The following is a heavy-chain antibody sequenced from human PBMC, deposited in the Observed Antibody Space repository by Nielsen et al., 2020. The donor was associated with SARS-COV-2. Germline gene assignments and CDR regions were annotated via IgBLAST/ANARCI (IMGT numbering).Heavy chain of an antibody. J-gene: IGHJ4*02. CDR3: ARGRGTFDY. V-gene: IGHV4-34*01. CDR1: GGSLTEHD. Sequence: SETLSLTCAISGGSLTEHDWNWIRQPPGRGLEWLGEILHSGFTNNNPSLTTRLIISSDTSKNQFSLKLSSVTAADTAVYYCARGRGTFDYWGQGTLVTVSS. D-gene: IGHD1-1*01. CDR2: ILHSGFT.